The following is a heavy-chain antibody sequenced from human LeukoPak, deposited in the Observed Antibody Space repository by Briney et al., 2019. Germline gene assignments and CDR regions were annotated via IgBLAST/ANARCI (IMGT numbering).Heavy chain of an antibody. CDR3: AREKCSSTSCYLDY. J-gene: IGHJ4*02. V-gene: IGHV1-18*01. CDR1: GYTFTSYG. Sequence: ASVKVSCKASGYTFTSYGISWVRQAPGQGLEWMGWISAYNGNTNYAQKLQGRVTMTTDTSTSTAYMELRSLRSDDTAVYYCAREKCSSTSCYLDYWGQGTLVTVSS. CDR2: ISAYNGNT. D-gene: IGHD2-2*01.